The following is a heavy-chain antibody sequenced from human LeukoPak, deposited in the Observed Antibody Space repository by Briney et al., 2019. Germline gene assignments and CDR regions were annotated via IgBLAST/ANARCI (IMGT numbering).Heavy chain of an antibody. Sequence: GGSLRLSCAASGFTFSSYGMHWVRQAPGKGLEWVAVISYDGSNKYYADSVKGRFTISRDNSKNTLYLQMNSLRAEDTAVYYCASDYDILTGYPDEVMDYWGQGTLVTVSS. CDR3: ASDYDILTGYPDEVMDY. CDR1: GFTFSSYG. CDR2: ISYDGSNK. J-gene: IGHJ4*02. V-gene: IGHV3-30*03. D-gene: IGHD3-9*01.